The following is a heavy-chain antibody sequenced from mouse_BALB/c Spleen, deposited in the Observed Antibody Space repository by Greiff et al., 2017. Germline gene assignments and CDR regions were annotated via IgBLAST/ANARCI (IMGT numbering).Heavy chain of an antibody. D-gene: IGHD1-1*01. Sequence: QVQLQQPGAELVKPGASVKLSCKASGYTFTSYWMHWVKQRPGQGLEWIGEINPSNGRTNYNEKFKSKATLTVDKSSSTAYMQLSSLTSEDSAVYDGARGVDYYGSPYFDYWGQGTTLTVSA. CDR2: INPSNGRT. CDR1: GYTFTSYW. V-gene: IGHV1S81*02. CDR3: ARGVDYYGSPYFDY. J-gene: IGHJ2*01.